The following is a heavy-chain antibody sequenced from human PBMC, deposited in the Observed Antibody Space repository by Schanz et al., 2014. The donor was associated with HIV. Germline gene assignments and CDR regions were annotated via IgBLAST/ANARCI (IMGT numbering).Heavy chain of an antibody. CDR1: GFTFSTFA. D-gene: IGHD2-21*02. CDR2: ISGGGGDR. Sequence: EVQLLESGGGVVQPGGSLRLSCAASGFTFSTFAMNWVRQAPGKGLEWVSTISGGGGDRYYADSVKGRFAISRDNSKDTLYLQMNGLRAEDTAIYFCARDSVDAVVTSTDYYNGIDVWGQGTTVTVSS. V-gene: IGHV3-23*01. J-gene: IGHJ6*02. CDR3: ARDSVDAVVTSTDYYNGIDV.